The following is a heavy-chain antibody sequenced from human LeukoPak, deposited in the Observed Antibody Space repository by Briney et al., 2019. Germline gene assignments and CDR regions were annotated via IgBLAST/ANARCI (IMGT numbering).Heavy chain of an antibody. D-gene: IGHD1-26*01. J-gene: IGHJ4*02. Sequence: SVKVSCKASGGTFSSYAISWVRQAPGQGLEWMGGIIPIFGTANYAQKFQGRVTITADESTSTAYMELSSLRSEDTAVYYCARVEPGGGSYGGGYYFDYWGQGTLVTVSS. CDR2: IIPIFGTA. CDR3: ARVEPGGGSYGGGYYFDY. V-gene: IGHV1-69*13. CDR1: GGTFSSYA.